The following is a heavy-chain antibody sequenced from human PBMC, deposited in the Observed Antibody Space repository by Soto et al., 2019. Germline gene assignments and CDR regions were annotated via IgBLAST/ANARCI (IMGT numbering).Heavy chain of an antibody. J-gene: IGHJ4*02. CDR1: GGSISSGGYY. V-gene: IGHV4-31*03. CDR2: IYYSGST. D-gene: IGHD3-22*01. Sequence: SETLSLTCTVSGGSISSGGYYWSWIRQHPGKGLEWIGYIYYSGSTYYNPSLKSRVNISVDTSKNQFSLKLSSVTAADTAVYYCATDSSGNGVFDYWGQGTLVTVSS. CDR3: ATDSSGNGVFDY.